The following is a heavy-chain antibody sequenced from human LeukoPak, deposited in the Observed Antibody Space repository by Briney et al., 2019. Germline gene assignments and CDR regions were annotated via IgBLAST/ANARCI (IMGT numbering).Heavy chain of an antibody. D-gene: IGHD1-26*01. CDR1: GFTFSSYS. J-gene: IGHJ6*03. Sequence: GGSLRLSCAASGFTFSSYSMKWVRQAPGKGLEWVSFISSSNIYYADSVKGRFTISRDNARNSLYLQINSLRAEDTAVYYCAGYGGSYPYYMDVWGKGTTVTISS. V-gene: IGHV3-21*01. CDR2: ISSSNI. CDR3: AGYGGSYPYYMDV.